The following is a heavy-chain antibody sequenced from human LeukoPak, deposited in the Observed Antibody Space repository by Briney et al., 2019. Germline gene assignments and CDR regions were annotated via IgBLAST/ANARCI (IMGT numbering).Heavy chain of an antibody. CDR2: ISGSGGST. J-gene: IGHJ4*02. CDR1: GFTFSSYA. CDR3: AKAQSPASYYDFWSGYFDY. D-gene: IGHD3-3*01. V-gene: IGHV3-23*01. Sequence: GGSLRLSCAASGFTFSSYAMSWVRQAPGKGLEWVSAISGSGGSTYYADSVKGRFTISRDNSKNTLYLQMNSLRAVDTAVYYCAKAQSPASYYDFWSGYFDYWGQGTLVTVSS.